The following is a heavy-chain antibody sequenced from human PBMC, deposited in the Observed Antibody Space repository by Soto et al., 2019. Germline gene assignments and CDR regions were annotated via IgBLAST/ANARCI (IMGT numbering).Heavy chain of an antibody. V-gene: IGHV4-34*01. D-gene: IGHD4-4*01. CDR2: INHSGST. Sequence: QVQLQQWGAGLLKPSETLSLTCAVYGGSFSGYYGSWIRQPPGKALEWIGEINHSGSTNYNPSLKGRVTISVDTSKKQYSLTLSSVAAADTAVYYCARGFGTQHPYSIKALAYWGQGTLVTVSS. J-gene: IGHJ4*02. CDR1: GGSFSGYY. CDR3: ARGFGTQHPYSIKALAY.